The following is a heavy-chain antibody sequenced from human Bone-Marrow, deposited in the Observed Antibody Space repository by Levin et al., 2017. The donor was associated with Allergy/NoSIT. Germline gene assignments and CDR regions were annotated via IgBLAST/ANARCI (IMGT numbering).Heavy chain of an antibody. Sequence: GASVKVSCAASGFTFSSYAINWVRQTPGTGLEWVSGISPSGGTTYYADSVKGRFTISRDNSKNTVSLQMNSLRADDTALYYCAKVLVGPIQRPDFDYWGLGTLVTVSS. D-gene: IGHD1-26*01. J-gene: IGHJ4*02. V-gene: IGHV3-23*01. CDR3: AKVLVGPIQRPDFDY. CDR1: GFTFSSYA. CDR2: ISPSGGTT.